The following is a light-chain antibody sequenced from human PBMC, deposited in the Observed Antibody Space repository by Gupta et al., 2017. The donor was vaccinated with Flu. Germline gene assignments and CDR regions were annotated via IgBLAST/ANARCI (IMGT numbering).Light chain of an antibody. CDR1: QDISNY. J-gene: IGKJ2*01. Sequence: PSSLSASVGDRVTITCQASQDISNYLNWYQQKPGKVPKLLIYDASNLETGVPSRFSGSGSGTDFTFTISSLQPEDIATYYCQQDDNLPYTFGQGTKLEIK. V-gene: IGKV1-33*01. CDR2: DAS. CDR3: QQDDNLPYT.